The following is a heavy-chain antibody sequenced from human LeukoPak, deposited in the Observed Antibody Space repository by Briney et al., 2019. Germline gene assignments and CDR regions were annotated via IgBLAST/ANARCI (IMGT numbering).Heavy chain of an antibody. CDR1: GFTFSSYW. D-gene: IGHD1-26*01. Sequence: GGSLRLSCAASGFTFSSYWMHWVRQAPGKGLVWVSRINSDGSSTSYADSVKGRFTISRDNAKNTLYLQMNSLRAEGTAVYYCARGPASGSYGYWGQGTLVTVSS. CDR2: INSDGSST. V-gene: IGHV3-74*01. CDR3: ARGPASGSYGY. J-gene: IGHJ4*02.